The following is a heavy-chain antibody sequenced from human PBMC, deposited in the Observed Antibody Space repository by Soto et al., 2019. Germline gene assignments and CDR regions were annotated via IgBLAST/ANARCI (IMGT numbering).Heavy chain of an antibody. CDR2: IYYSGST. Sequence: PSDPLSLPGRASGGSLRSSSYYWGGIRQHPGKGLEWIVSIYYSGSTYYNPSLKSRVTISVDTSKNQNSLKLSSVTAADTAVYYCASLAEYCSGGSCRYYYYGMDVWGQGTPVTVSS. V-gene: IGHV4-39*01. J-gene: IGHJ6*02. D-gene: IGHD2-15*01. CDR3: ASLAEYCSGGSCRYYYYGMDV. CDR1: GGSLRSSSYY.